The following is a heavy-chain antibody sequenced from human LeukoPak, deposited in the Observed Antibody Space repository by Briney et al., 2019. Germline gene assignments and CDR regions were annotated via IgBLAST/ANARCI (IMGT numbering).Heavy chain of an antibody. D-gene: IGHD2-2*02. J-gene: IGHJ6*02. Sequence: SSETLSLTCTVSGGSISSGGYYWSWIRQHPGKGLEWIGYIYYSGSTYYNPSLKRRVTISVDTSKNQFSLKLSSVTAADTAVYYCASQRPYCSSTSCYTGNGVYYYYGMDVWGQGTTVTVSS. V-gene: IGHV4-31*03. CDR2: IYYSGST. CDR3: ASQRPYCSSTSCYTGNGVYYYYGMDV. CDR1: GGSISSGGYY.